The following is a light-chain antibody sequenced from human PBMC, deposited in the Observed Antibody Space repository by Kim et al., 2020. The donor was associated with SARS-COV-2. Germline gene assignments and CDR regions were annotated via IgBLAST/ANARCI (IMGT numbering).Light chain of an antibody. V-gene: IGLV1-47*01. CDR1: SSNSRNRY. J-gene: IGLJ1*01. CDR2: KNN. CDR3: ATWDDRLSGYV. Sequence: GQVGQTSCPGGSSNSRNRYVYWYQRRPGTAPKLLIYKNNQRPSGVPDRFSGSKSGTSASLAISGLRSEDEAEYFCATWDDRLSGYVFGSGTKVTVL.